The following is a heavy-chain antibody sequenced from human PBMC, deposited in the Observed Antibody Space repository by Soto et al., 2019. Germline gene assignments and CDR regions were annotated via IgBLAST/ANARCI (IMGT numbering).Heavy chain of an antibody. Sequence: SETLSLTCTVSGGSMSSNYWTWIRQSPGKGLEWVGYIYYTGSTKYNPSLKSRVTISLDTSKNQFSLRLTSVTSADTAVYYCARGGSYGDFFDYWGQGAQVTVSS. CDR1: GGSMSSNY. CDR3: ARGGSYGDFFDY. V-gene: IGHV4-59*01. CDR2: IYYTGST. D-gene: IGHD4-17*01. J-gene: IGHJ4*02.